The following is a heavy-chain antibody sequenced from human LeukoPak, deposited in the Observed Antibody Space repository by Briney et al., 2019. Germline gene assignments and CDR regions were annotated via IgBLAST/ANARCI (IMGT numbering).Heavy chain of an antibody. J-gene: IGHJ4*02. CDR2: ISYDGSNK. CDR3: EKEAAGRYYDSSGPTFDY. D-gene: IGHD3-22*01. V-gene: IGHV3-30*18. Sequence: GGSLRLSCAASGFTFSSYGMHWVRQAPGKGLEWVAVISYDGSNKYYADSVKGRFTISRDNSKNTLYLQMNSLRAEDTAVYYCEKEAAGRYYDSSGPTFDYWGQGTLVTVSS. CDR1: GFTFSSYG.